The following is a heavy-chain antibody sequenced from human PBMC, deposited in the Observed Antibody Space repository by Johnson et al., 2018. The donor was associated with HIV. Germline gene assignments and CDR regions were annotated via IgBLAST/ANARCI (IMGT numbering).Heavy chain of an antibody. CDR2: IYSGGST. CDR3: AREGTVSYGGAFDI. V-gene: IGHV3-66*01. CDR1: GFNVSSNY. J-gene: IGHJ3*02. D-gene: IGHD4-17*01. Sequence: VQLVESGGGVVQPGGSLRLSCAASGFNVSSNYMSWVRQAPGKGLEWASGIYSGGSTYYEDSVKGRFTISRDNSKNTLDLQMNSLRAEDTAVYYCAREGTVSYGGAFDIWGQGTMVTVSS.